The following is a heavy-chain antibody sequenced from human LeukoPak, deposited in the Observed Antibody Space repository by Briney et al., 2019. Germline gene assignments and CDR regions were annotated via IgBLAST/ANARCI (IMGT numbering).Heavy chain of an antibody. CDR2: ISDNGGDT. Sequence: HSGGSLRLSCAASGFTFNNYAMSWVRQAPGKGLEWVSAISDNGGDTKYADSVKGRFTISRDNSKNTLYLQMNSLRVKDTAIYYCGKDWKLDYWGQGTLVTVSS. V-gene: IGHV3-23*01. J-gene: IGHJ4*02. CDR1: GFTFNNYA. CDR3: GKDWKLDY. D-gene: IGHD1-1*01.